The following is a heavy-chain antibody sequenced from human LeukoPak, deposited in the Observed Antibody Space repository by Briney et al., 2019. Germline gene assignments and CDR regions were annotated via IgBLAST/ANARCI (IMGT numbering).Heavy chain of an antibody. J-gene: IGHJ4*02. CDR2: IYHSGST. Sequence: SGTLSLTCAVSGGSISSSNWWSWVRQPPGKGLEWIGEIYHSGSTNYNPSLKSRVTISVDTSKNQFSLKLSSVTAADTAVYYCARDRRDGYNDLDYWGQGTLVTVSS. V-gene: IGHV4-4*02. D-gene: IGHD5-24*01. CDR1: GGSISSSNW. CDR3: ARDRRDGYNDLDY.